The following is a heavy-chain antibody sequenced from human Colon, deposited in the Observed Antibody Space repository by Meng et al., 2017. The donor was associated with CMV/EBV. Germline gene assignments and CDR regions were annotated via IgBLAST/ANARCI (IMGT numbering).Heavy chain of an antibody. CDR2: INAKSGGT. V-gene: IGHV1-2*02. J-gene: IGHJ4*02. D-gene: IGHD3-3*01. CDR3: ARAFWSGYYPDY. Sequence: CKSSGYSFSDYYMHWVRQAPGQGLEWVGWINAKSGGTDYAQKFQGRVTLTTDTSIGTAYMELGGLSSDDTGVYYCARAFWSGYYPDYWGQGTLVTVSS. CDR1: GYSFSDYY.